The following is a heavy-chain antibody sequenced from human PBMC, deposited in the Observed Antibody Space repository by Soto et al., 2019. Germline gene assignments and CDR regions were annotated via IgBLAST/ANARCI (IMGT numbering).Heavy chain of an antibody. D-gene: IGHD6-19*01. V-gene: IGHV6-1*01. CDR2: TYYRSKWYN. Sequence: QTLSLTGAICGDSVSSNSGAWNWIRQSPSRGLEWLGRTYYRSKWYNDCAVSVKSRITINPDTSKNQFSLQLNSVTPEDTAVYYCARDGNSRGWWSSDAFDIWGQGTMVTV. CDR3: ARDGNSRGWWSSDAFDI. CDR1: GDSVSSNSGA. J-gene: IGHJ3*02.